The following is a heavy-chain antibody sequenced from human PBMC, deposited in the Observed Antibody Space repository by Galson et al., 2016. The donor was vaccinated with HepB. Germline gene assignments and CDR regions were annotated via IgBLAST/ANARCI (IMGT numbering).Heavy chain of an antibody. CDR3: ARDYPAFDY. D-gene: IGHD3-16*02. Sequence: SLRLSCAASGFTVSSNYMSWVRQAPGKGLEWVSVIYSGGSTHYVDSVKGRFTISRDNSKNTLYLQMNSLRADDTAVYYCARDYPAFDYWGQGTLVTVST. CDR2: IYSGGST. J-gene: IGHJ4*02. V-gene: IGHV3-53*01. CDR1: GFTVSSNY.